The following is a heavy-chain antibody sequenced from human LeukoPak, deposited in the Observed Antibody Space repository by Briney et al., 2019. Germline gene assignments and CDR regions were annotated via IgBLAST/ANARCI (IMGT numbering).Heavy chain of an antibody. J-gene: IGHJ4*02. CDR3: ARDALLLFGSSGYSNY. D-gene: IGHD3-22*01. CDR1: GFTFSSYG. Sequence: GGSLRLSCAAPGFTFSSYGMHWVRQAPGKGLEWVAVIWYDGSNKYYADSVKGRFTISRDNSKNTLYLQMNSLRAEDTAVYYCARDALLLFGSSGYSNYWGQGTLVTVSS. V-gene: IGHV3-33*01. CDR2: IWYDGSNK.